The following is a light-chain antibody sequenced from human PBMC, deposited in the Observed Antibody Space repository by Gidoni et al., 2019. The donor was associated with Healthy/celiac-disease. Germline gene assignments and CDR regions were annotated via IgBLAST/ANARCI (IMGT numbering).Light chain of an antibody. V-gene: IGLV3-25*03. CDR2: KDS. CDR1: ALPKQY. J-gene: IGLJ2*01. Sequence: SYELTQPPSVSVSPGQTARITCSGDALPKQYAYWYQQKPGLAPVLVIYKDSERPSGIPGRFSGSSSGTTVTLTISGVQAEDEADYYCQSTDSSGTVVFGGGTQLTVL. CDR3: QSTDSSGTVV.